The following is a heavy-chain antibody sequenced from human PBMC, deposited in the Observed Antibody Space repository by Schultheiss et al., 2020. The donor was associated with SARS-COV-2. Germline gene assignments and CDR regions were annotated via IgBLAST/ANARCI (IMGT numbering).Heavy chain of an antibody. D-gene: IGHD2-15*01. V-gene: IGHV4-4*07. CDR3: ARGVAADY. J-gene: IGHJ4*02. CDR1: GGSISSYY. CDR2: IYTSGST. Sequence: GSLRLSCTVSGGSISSYYWSWIRQPAGKGLEWIGRIYTSGSTYYNPSLKSRVTISVDTSKNQFSLKLSSVTAADTAVYYCARGVAADYWGQGTLVTVSS.